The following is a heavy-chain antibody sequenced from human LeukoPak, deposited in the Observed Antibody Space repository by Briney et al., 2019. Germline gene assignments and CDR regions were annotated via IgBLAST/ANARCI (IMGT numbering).Heavy chain of an antibody. Sequence: AASVKVSCKASGYTFTSYYMHWVRQAPGQGLEWMGIINPSGGSTSYAQKFQGRVTMTRDMSTSTAYMELRSLRSDDTAVYYCTRDLPYSSSWESIDYWGQGTLVTVSS. D-gene: IGHD6-13*01. CDR1: GYTFTSYY. J-gene: IGHJ4*02. CDR3: TRDLPYSSSWESIDY. V-gene: IGHV1-46*01. CDR2: INPSGGST.